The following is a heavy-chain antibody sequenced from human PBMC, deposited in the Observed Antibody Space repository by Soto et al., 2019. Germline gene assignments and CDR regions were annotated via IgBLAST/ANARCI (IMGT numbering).Heavy chain of an antibody. CDR1: GFTFTDYA. D-gene: IGHD6-19*01. CDR2: VTASGDIT. Sequence: GGSLRLSCAASGFTFTDYAISWVRQAPGKGLEWVSSVTASGDITYYADSVKGRFTISRDNSKRTLHLQMNSLTSEDTAVYYCARDRSADRFVQYFQHWGPGTLVTVSS. V-gene: IGHV3-23*01. J-gene: IGHJ1*01. CDR3: ARDRSADRFVQYFQH.